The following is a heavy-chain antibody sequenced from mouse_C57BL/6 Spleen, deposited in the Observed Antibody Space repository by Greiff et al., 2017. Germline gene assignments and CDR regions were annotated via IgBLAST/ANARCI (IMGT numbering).Heavy chain of an antibody. D-gene: IGHD2-3*01. CDR1: GYAFTNYL. Sequence: VKLMESGAELVRPGTSVKVSCKASGYAFTNYLIEWVKQRPGQGLEWIGVINPGSGGTNYNEKFKGKATLTADKSSSTAYMQLSSLTSEDSAVYFCARPYVDGYFDYWGQGTTLTVSS. CDR3: ARPYVDGYFDY. CDR2: INPGSGGT. V-gene: IGHV1-54*01. J-gene: IGHJ2*01.